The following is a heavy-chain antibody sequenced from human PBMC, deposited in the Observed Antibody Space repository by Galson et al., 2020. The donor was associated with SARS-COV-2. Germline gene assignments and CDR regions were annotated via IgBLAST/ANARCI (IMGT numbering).Heavy chain of an antibody. CDR2: INPYSGDT. D-gene: IGHD4-17*01. CDR3: AGGDYGVS. J-gene: IGHJ1*01. Sequence: ASVKVSCKASGFTFTDYYMNWVRQAPGQGLEWVGWINPYSGDTDQAQNFQGRVTMTSDTTINTAYMELSSLRSDDTAIYHCAGGDYGVSWGQGTLITVSS. CDR1: GFTFTDYY. V-gene: IGHV1-2*02.